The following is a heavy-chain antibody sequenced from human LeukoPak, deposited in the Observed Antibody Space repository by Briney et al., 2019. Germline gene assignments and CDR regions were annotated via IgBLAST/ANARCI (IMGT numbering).Heavy chain of an antibody. J-gene: IGHJ4*02. CDR2: ISSSSSYT. CDR3: VRASVRMTTAGLVDY. V-gene: IGHV3-11*05. CDR1: GFTFSDYY. D-gene: IGHD6-13*01. Sequence: GGSLRLSCAASGFTFSDYYMSWIRQAPGKGLEWVSYISSSSSYTNYADSVKGRFTISRDNAKNSLYLQMNSLRAEDTAVYYCVRASVRMTTAGLVDYWGQGTLVTVSS.